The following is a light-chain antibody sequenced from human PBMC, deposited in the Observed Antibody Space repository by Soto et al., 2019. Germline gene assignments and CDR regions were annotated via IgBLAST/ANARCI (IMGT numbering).Light chain of an antibody. CDR2: GAS. J-gene: IGKJ2*01. V-gene: IGKV3-20*01. CDR1: QSVSSSY. CDR3: QQYGSSPQT. Sequence: EIVLTQSPGTLSLSPGERATLSCRASQSVSSSYLAWYQQKPGQAPRLLIYGASSRATGIPDRFSGSGSGTDFTLTNSRLEPEDFAVYYCQQYGSSPQTFGQGTKLEIK.